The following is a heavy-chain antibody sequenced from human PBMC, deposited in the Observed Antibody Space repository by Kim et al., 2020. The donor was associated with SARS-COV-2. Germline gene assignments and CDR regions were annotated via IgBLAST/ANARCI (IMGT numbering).Heavy chain of an antibody. CDR3: AKDVGDFSGMDD. CDR1: GFTFSACA. CDR2: ISHNGRTT. Sequence: GGSLRLSCAASGFTFSACAMTWVRQSPGKGLEWVSSISHNGRTTYYAASVKGRFTISRDDSKNTLYLRLNSLRAEDTALYYCAKDVGDFSGMDDWGHGT. D-gene: IGHD2-15*01. V-gene: IGHV3-23*01. J-gene: IGHJ6*02.